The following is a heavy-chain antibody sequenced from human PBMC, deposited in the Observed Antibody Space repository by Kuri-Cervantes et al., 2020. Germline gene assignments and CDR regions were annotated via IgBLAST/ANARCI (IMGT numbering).Heavy chain of an antibody. CDR1: GGTFSSYT. CDR3: ARDSNGDYDY. D-gene: IGHD4-17*01. CDR2: IIPILGIA. J-gene: IGHJ4*02. V-gene: IGHV1-69*04. Sequence: SVKVSCKASGGTFSSYTISWVRQAPGQGLEWVGRIIPILGIANYAQKFQGRVTITADKSTSTAYMELSSLRSEDTAVYYCARDSNGDYDYWGQGTLVTVSS.